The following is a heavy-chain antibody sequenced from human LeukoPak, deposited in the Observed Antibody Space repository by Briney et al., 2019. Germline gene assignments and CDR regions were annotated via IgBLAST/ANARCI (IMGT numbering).Heavy chain of an antibody. CDR2: FDPEDGET. V-gene: IGHV1-24*01. J-gene: IGHJ4*02. CDR1: GYTLTELS. D-gene: IGHD3-22*01. Sequence: ASVKVSCKVSGYTLTELSMHWVRPAPGKGLEWMGGFDPEDGETIYAQKFQGRVTMTEDTSTDTAYMELSSLRSEDTAVYCCATEHYDSSGPFFDYWGQGTLVTVSS. CDR3: ATEHYDSSGPFFDY.